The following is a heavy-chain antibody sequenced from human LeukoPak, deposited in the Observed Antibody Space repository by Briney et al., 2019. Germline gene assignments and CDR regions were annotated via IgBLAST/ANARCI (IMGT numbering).Heavy chain of an antibody. CDR2: IKQDGSEK. CDR3: ARDAYYYDSSGYYLATGYYYYDMDV. Sequence: SGGSLRLSCAVSGFTFRNYWMSWVRQAPGKGLEWVANIKQDGSEKYYVDSVKGRFTISRDNAKNSLYLQMNSLRAEDTAVYYCARDAYYYDSSGYYLATGYYYYDMDVWGQGTTVTVSS. J-gene: IGHJ6*02. D-gene: IGHD3-22*01. CDR1: GFTFRNYW. V-gene: IGHV3-7*01.